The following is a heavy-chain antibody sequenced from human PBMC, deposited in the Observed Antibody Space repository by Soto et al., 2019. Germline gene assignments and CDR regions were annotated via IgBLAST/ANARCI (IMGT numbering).Heavy chain of an antibody. CDR2: ITQDGSEK. J-gene: IGHJ6*02. V-gene: IGHV3-7*03. CDR3: AIDLGQRVKAYYYYYGMDV. CDR1: GFTFSSYW. Sequence: PGGSLRLSCAASGFTFSSYWMSWVRQAPGKGLEWVANITQDGSEKYYVDSVKGRFTNSRDNAKNSLYLQMNSLRAEDTAVYYCAIDLGQRVKAYYYYYGMDVWGQGTTVTVSS. D-gene: IGHD6-6*01.